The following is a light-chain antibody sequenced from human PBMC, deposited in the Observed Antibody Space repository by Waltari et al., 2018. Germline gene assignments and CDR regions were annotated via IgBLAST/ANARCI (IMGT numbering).Light chain of an antibody. Sequence: DIQMTQSPSSLSAFVGVRVTITCRASEHIRVFLNWYQHKPGNDPKLLISVVSNLNNAVPSRLSGSGDRTDPTLTITSRQPEDSVSYYCQQGSSIRPLTCGGGTKVQIK. CDR3: QQGSSIRPLT. J-gene: IGKJ4*01. V-gene: IGKV1-39*01. CDR2: VVS. CDR1: EHIRVF.